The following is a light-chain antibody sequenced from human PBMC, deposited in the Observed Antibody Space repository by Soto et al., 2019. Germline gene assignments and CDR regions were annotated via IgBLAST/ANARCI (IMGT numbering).Light chain of an antibody. CDR3: QYFGNSPPMYT. CDR2: STS. Sequence: LTQSPGTLSFSPGERVALSCRASETISSGYVAWYQQKPGQAPRLLIYSTSTRATDIPDRFSGSESGTEFTLTISRLEPEDFAVYYCQYFGNSPPMYTFGQGTKVDIK. J-gene: IGKJ2*01. CDR1: ETISSGY. V-gene: IGKV3-20*01.